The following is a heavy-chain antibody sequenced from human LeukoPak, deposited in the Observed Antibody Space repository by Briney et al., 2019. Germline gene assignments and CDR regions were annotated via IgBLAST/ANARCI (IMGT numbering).Heavy chain of an antibody. CDR3: AKTGRSSWYSYFDY. CDR1: GFTFSSYE. J-gene: IGHJ4*02. D-gene: IGHD6-13*01. CDR2: ISSSGSTI. V-gene: IGHV3-48*03. Sequence: GGSLRLSCAASGFTFSSYEMNWVRQAPGKGLEWVSYISSSGSTIYYADSVKGRFTISRDNAKNSLYLQMNSLRAEDTAVYYCAKTGRSSWYSYFDYWGQGTLVTVSS.